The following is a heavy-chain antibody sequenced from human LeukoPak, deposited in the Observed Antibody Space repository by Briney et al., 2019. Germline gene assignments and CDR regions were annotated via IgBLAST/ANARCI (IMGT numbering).Heavy chain of an antibody. Sequence: GRSLRLSCAASGFTFDDYAMHWVRQAPGKGLVWVSRINVDGSSISYADSVKGRFTISRDNAKNTLYQQMNSLRAEDTAVYYCARVSVAGAQTHDYWGQGTLVTVSS. CDR1: GFTFDDYA. V-gene: IGHV3-74*01. J-gene: IGHJ4*02. CDR2: INVDGSSI. D-gene: IGHD2-15*01. CDR3: ARVSVAGAQTHDY.